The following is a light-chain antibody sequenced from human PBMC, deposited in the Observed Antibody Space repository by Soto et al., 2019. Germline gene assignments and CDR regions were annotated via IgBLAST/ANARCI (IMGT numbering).Light chain of an antibody. Sequence: EIVLTQAPGTLSFSPGERATLSFRASQSVSSSYLAWYQQKPGQAPRLLIYGASSRATGIPARFSGSGSGTDFTLTISGLEPEDFAVYYCQQRSNWLITFGQGTRLEIK. CDR3: QQRSNWLIT. CDR1: QSVSSSY. J-gene: IGKJ5*01. V-gene: IGKV3D-20*02. CDR2: GAS.